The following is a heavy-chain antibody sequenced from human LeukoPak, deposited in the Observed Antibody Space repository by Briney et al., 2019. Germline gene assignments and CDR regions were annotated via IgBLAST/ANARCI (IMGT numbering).Heavy chain of an antibody. V-gene: IGHV4-34*01. CDR3: VSKFSLGNWFDP. D-gene: IGHD1-26*01. CDR1: GGSFSGYY. CDR2: INHSGST. J-gene: IGHJ5*02. Sequence: PSETLSLTGAVYGGSFSGYYWSWIRQPPGKGLEWIGEINHSGSTNYNPSLKSRVTISVDTSKNQFSLKLSSVTAADTAVYYCVSKFSLGNWFDPWGQGTLVTVSS.